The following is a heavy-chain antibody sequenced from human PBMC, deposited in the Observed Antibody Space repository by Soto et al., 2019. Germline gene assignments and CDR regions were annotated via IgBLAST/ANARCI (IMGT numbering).Heavy chain of an antibody. CDR1: GFTFSTLP. J-gene: IGHJ4*02. Sequence: EVQLLDSGGGLVQPGGSLRLSCAASGFTFSTLPIPWFPQVPGKGRRWVPGISGSGGGSYYADSVKGRFTISRDNSKSTLYLQMNSLRAEDTAVYYCAKAYFVWSSEQPYYFDYWGQGTLVTVSS. CDR2: ISGSGGGS. V-gene: IGHV3-23*01. CDR3: AKAYFVWSSEQPYYFDY. D-gene: IGHD3-16*01.